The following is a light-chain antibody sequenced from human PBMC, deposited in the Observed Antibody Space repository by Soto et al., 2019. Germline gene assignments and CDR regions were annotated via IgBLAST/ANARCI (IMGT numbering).Light chain of an antibody. Sequence: QSVLTQPPSASGSPGQSVTISCTGTSSDVGGYNFVSWYQQHPGKAPKPIIYEVTKRPSGVPDRFSGSKSGNTASLTVSGLQAEDEADYYCSSYSGTNNYVFGTGTKLTVL. CDR3: SSYSGTNNYV. CDR2: EVT. J-gene: IGLJ1*01. CDR1: SSDVGGYNF. V-gene: IGLV2-8*01.